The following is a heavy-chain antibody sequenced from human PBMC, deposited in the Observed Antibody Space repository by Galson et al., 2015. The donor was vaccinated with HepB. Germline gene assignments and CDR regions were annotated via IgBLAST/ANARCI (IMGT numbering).Heavy chain of an antibody. D-gene: IGHD1-26*01. J-gene: IGHJ4*02. V-gene: IGHV3-30*18. CDR3: AKDRAMYSGTYYFDY. CDR1: GFTFSNHG. CDR2: ISYDGGTK. Sequence: SLRLSCAASGFTFSNHGMHWVHQAPGKGLEWVAFISYDGGTKYYADSVNGRFTISRESSKNTMYLQMSSLRPEDTAVYYCAKDRAMYSGTYYFDYWGQGTLVTVSS.